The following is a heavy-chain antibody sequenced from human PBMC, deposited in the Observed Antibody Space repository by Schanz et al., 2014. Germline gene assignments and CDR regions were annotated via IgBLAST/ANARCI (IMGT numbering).Heavy chain of an antibody. CDR1: GGTFSSYT. CDR2: IIPVLNIA. J-gene: IGHJ4*02. Sequence: QLQLVQSGAEVKKPGSSVKVSCKLSGGTFSSYTISWMRQAPGQGLEWMGKIIPVLNIATYAQRFQGRVSITADTSTNTAYMELSSLTSEDTAVHYCARGRCFYDYWGQGTLXTVSS. D-gene: IGHD2-8*01. V-gene: IGHV1-69*02. CDR3: ARGRCFYDY.